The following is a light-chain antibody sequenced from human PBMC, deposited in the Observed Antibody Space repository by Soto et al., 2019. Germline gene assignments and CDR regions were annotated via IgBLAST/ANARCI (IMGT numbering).Light chain of an antibody. Sequence: QSVLTQPPSASGSPGQSVTISCTGTSSDIGGYNYISWYQQHPGKAPKLMIYEVSKRPSGVPDRFSASKSGNTASLTVSGLQDEDEADYYCASYAVSSVVFGGGAELTVL. V-gene: IGLV2-8*01. CDR1: SSDIGGYNY. J-gene: IGLJ2*01. CDR2: EVS. CDR3: ASYAVSSVV.